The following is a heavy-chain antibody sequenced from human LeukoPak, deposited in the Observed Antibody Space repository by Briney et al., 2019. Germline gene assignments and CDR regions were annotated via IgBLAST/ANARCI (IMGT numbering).Heavy chain of an antibody. CDR2: ISWNSGSI. CDR1: GFTFDDYA. V-gene: IGHV3-9*01. Sequence: GGSLRLSCAASGFTFDDYAMHWVRQAPGKGLEWVSGISWNSGSIGYADSVKGRFTISRDNAKNSLYLQMNSLRAEDTALYYCAKGSSYYYDSSGYLGYFDNWGQGTLVTVSS. D-gene: IGHD3-22*01. J-gene: IGHJ4*02. CDR3: AKGSSYYYDSSGYLGYFDN.